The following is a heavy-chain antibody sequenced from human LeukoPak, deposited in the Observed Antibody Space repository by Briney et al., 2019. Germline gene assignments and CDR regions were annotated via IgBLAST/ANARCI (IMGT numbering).Heavy chain of an antibody. Sequence: ASVTVSCKASGYTFTGYYMHWVRQAPGQGLEWMGWINPNSGGTNYAQKFQGRVTMTRDTSISTAYMELSRLRSDDTAVYYCARDLGYEQQLPNEKRRNSGLDWFDPWGQGTLVTVSS. J-gene: IGHJ5*02. V-gene: IGHV1-2*02. CDR2: INPNSGGT. D-gene: IGHD6-13*01. CDR1: GYTFTGYY. CDR3: ARDLGYEQQLPNEKRRNSGLDWFDP.